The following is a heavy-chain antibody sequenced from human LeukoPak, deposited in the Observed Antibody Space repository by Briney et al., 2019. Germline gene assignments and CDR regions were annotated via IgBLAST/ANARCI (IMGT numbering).Heavy chain of an antibody. CDR1: GGSFSGYY. CDR3: ARGANFYYCGMDV. D-gene: IGHD2-15*01. CDR2: INHSGST. Sequence: PSETLSLTCAVYGGSFSGYYWSWIRQPPGKGLEWIGEINHSGSTDYNPSLKSRVTISVDTSKNQFSLKLSSVTAADTAVYYCARGANFYYCGMDVWGQGTTVTVSS. V-gene: IGHV4-34*01. J-gene: IGHJ6*02.